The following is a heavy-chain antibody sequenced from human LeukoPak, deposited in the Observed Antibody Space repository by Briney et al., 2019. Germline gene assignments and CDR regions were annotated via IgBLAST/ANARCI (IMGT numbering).Heavy chain of an antibody. CDR3: ARDGSGIGNYFDY. J-gene: IGHJ4*02. CDR1: GFTFSSYE. V-gene: IGHV3-48*03. D-gene: IGHD3-10*01. Sequence: GGSLRLSCAASGFTFSSYEMNWVRQAPGKGLEWVSYISSSGSTIYYADSVKGRFTISRDNAKNSLYLQMDSLRAEDTAVYYCARDGSGIGNYFDYWGQGTLVTVSS. CDR2: ISSSGSTI.